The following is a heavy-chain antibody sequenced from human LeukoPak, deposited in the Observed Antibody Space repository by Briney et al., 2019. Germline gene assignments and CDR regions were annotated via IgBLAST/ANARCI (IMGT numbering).Heavy chain of an antibody. Sequence: GASVKVSCKASGGTFSSYAISWVRQAPGQGLEWMGGIIPIFGTANYAQKFQGRVTITTDESTSTAYMELSSLRSEDTAVYYCAREYQLPEYPWFDPWGQGTLVTVSS. D-gene: IGHD2-2*01. CDR3: AREYQLPEYPWFDP. CDR2: IIPIFGTA. CDR1: GGTFSSYA. V-gene: IGHV1-69*05. J-gene: IGHJ5*02.